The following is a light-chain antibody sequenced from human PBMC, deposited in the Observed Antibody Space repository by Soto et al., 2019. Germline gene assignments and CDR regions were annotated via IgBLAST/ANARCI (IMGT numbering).Light chain of an antibody. CDR3: YSYSGSVKWV. Sequence: QSALTQPPSASGSPGQSVTISCTGTSSDVGGYNYVSWYQQHPGKAPKLMIYEVSKRPSGVPDRFSGSKSGNTASLTVSGLQAADETDYYWYSYSGSVKWVFFGGPKLTVL. J-gene: IGLJ3*02. CDR2: EVS. V-gene: IGLV2-8*01. CDR1: SSDVGGYNY.